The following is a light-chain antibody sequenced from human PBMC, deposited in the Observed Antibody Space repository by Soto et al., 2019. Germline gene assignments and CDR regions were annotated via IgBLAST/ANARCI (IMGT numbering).Light chain of an antibody. CDR1: SSNIGGNS. V-gene: IGLV1-51*01. CDR2: DDD. Sequence: QSVLTQPPSVSAAPGQRVTISCSGSSSNIGGNSVSWYQQLPGTAPKLLIYDDDKRPSGIPDRFSGSKSGTSATLGITGSQTGDEADYFCGSWDSSLSAYVFGTGTKVTVL. CDR3: GSWDSSLSAYV. J-gene: IGLJ1*01.